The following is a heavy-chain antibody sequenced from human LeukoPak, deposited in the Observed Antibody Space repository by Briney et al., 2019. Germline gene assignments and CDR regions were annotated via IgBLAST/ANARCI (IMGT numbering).Heavy chain of an antibody. CDR1: GDTVSSNSAA. Sequence: SSQTLSLTCAISGDTVSSNSAAWNWIRQSPSRGLEWLGRTYYRSKWYNDYAASVKSRISINPDTSKNHFSLQLNSVTPEDTAVYYCARKYSSTWYDALDIWGQGTMVTVSS. CDR3: ARKYSSTWYDALDI. V-gene: IGHV6-1*01. CDR2: TYYRSKWYN. D-gene: IGHD6-13*01. J-gene: IGHJ3*02.